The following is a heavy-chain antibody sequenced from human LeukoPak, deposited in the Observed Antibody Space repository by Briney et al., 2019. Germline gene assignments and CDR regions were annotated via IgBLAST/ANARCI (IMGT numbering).Heavy chain of an antibody. V-gene: IGHV3-30-3*01. CDR2: ISYDGSNK. CDR3: ARDYYDSSGLFDY. J-gene: IGHJ4*02. D-gene: IGHD3-22*01. CDR1: GFTFSSYA. Sequence: GRSLRLSCAASGFTFSSYAMHWVRQAPGKGLEWVAVISYDGSNKYYADSVKGRFTISRDNSKNTLYLQMNSLRAEDTAVYYCARDYYDSSGLFDYWGQGTLVTVSS.